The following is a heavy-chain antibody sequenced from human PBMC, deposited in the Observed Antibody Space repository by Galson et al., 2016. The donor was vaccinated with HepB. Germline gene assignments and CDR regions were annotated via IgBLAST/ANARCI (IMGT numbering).Heavy chain of an antibody. D-gene: IGHD2-2*01. CDR3: ARGKSLWTMPWNYGLDV. CDR1: GFIFSTHD. CDR2: IETAGDT. J-gene: IGHJ6*04. V-gene: IGHV3-13*01. Sequence: SLRLSCAASGFIFSTHDMHWVRQVTGKGLGWVSGIETAGDTYYADSVKGRFTISRENGKNSVYLQMNSLNAGDTAVYYCARGKSLWTMPWNYGLDVWGKGTTVTVSS.